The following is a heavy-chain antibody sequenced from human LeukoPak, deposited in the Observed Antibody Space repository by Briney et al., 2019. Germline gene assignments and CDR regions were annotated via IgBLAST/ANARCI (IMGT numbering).Heavy chain of an antibody. V-gene: IGHV4-59*01. J-gene: IGHJ6*03. CDR1: GFTLSSYE. CDR3: ARVPPGYYYYMDV. CDR2: IYYSGST. Sequence: GSLRLSCTASGFTLSSYEVTWIRQPPGKGLEWIGYIYYSGSTNSNPSLKSRVTMSVDTSKNQCSLKVSSVTAADTAVYYCARVPPGYYYYMDVWGKGTTVTVSS.